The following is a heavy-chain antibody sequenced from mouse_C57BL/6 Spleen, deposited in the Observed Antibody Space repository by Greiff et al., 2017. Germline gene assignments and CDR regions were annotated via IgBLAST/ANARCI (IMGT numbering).Heavy chain of an antibody. Sequence: EVKLQESGGGLVQPKGSLKLSCAASGFSFNTYAMNWVRQAPGKGLEWVARIRSKSNNYATYYADSVKDRFTISRDDSESMLYLQMNNLKTEDTAMYYCVRRNDYPYWYFDVWGTGTTVTVSS. CDR1: GFSFNTYA. V-gene: IGHV10-1*01. J-gene: IGHJ1*03. CDR3: VRRNDYPYWYFDV. D-gene: IGHD2-4*01. CDR2: IRSKSNNYAT.